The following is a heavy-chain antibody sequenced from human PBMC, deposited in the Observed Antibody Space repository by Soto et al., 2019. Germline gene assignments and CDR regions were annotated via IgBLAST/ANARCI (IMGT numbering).Heavy chain of an antibody. Sequence: ETLSLTCTVSGGSMNNYFWSWIRQSPGKGLEWIAYIHSGGAINYSPSLKSRATISLDTSNNQVSLRLSSMTAADTAVYYCARSYDTSTGYYRYWGQGALVTVSS. CDR3: ARSYDTSTGYYRY. D-gene: IGHD3-9*01. V-gene: IGHV4-59*08. CDR2: IHSGGAI. CDR1: GGSMNNYF. J-gene: IGHJ4*02.